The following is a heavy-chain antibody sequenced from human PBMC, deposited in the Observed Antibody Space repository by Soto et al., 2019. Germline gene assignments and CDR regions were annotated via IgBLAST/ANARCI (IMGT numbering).Heavy chain of an antibody. CDR3: ARDLKTTVTTTVQH. V-gene: IGHV1-69*08. D-gene: IGHD4-17*01. CDR1: GGTFSSYT. J-gene: IGHJ1*01. Sequence: QVQLVQSGAEVKKPGSSVKVSCTASGGTFSSYTISWVRQAPGQGLEWMGRIIPILGIANYAQKFQGRVTITADKSTSTAYMELSSLRSEDTAVYYCARDLKTTVTTTVQHWGQGTLVTVSS. CDR2: IIPILGIA.